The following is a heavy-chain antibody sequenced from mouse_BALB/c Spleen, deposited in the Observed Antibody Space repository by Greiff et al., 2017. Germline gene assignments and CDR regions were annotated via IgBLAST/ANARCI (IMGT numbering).Heavy chain of an antibody. CDR3: ARDGRYDALYAMDY. CDR1: GFTFSSYG. V-gene: IGHV5-6*01. CDR2: ISSGGSYT. Sequence: EVKLVESGGDLVKPGGSLKLSCAASGFTFSSYGMSWVRQTPDKRLEWVATISSGGSYTYYPDSVKGRFTISRDNAKNTLYLQMSSLKSEDTAMYYCARDGRYDALYAMDYWGQGTSVTVSS. J-gene: IGHJ4*01. D-gene: IGHD2-14*01.